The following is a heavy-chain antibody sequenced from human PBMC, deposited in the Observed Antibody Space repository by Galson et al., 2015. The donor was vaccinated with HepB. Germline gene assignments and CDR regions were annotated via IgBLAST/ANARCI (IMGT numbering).Heavy chain of an antibody. CDR3: ATASPHFADPETDYYYYYGFAA. Sequence: SVKVSCKVSGYSLTELSMQWVRQAPGKGLEWMGGFDPEDGETIYTQNFQGRVTMTEDTSADTAYMELSSLRSEDTAVYFCATASPHFADPETDYYYYYGFAAGGQGTPVTGSS. D-gene: IGHD3-10*01. J-gene: IGHJ6*02. CDR1: GYSLTELS. V-gene: IGHV1-24*01. CDR2: FDPEDGET.